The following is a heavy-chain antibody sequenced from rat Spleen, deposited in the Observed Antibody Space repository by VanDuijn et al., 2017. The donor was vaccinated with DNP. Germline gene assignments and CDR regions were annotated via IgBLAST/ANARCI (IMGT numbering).Heavy chain of an antibody. CDR2: INYDGSST. D-gene: IGHD1-10*01. CDR1: GFTFSDYY. V-gene: IGHV5-22*01. J-gene: IGHJ4*01. Sequence: EVKLVESGGGLVQPGRSLKLSCTASGFTFSDYYMAWVRQTPTKGLEWVASINYDGSSTYYRDSVKGRFTISRDNAKSSLYLQMDSLRSEDTATYYCARHYNNYAMDAWGQGTSVTVSS. CDR3: ARHYNNYAMDA.